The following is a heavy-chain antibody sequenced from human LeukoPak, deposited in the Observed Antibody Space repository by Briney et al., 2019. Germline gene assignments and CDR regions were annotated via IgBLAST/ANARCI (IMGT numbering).Heavy chain of an antibody. J-gene: IGHJ4*02. CDR3: GRAFPPLRTSSAGDL. CDR2: ISGLSSYT. CDR1: GFTFSDYD. Sequence: GGSLRLSCSASGFTFSDYDVNWVRQAPGKGLEWVSSISGLSSYTYYGESVKGRFSISRDNAKNSLYLQMNSLGAEDTATYYCGRAFPPLRTSSAGDLWGQGILVTVSS. V-gene: IGHV3-21*01. D-gene: IGHD3-16*01.